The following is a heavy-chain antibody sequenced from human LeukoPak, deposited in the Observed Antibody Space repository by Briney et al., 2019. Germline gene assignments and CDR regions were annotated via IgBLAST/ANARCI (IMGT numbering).Heavy chain of an antibody. Sequence: ASVKVSCKASGGTFSSYAISWVRQAPGQGLEWMGGIIPIFGTANYAQKFQGRVTITADESTGTAYMELSSLRSEDTAVYYCARVNSYGKTPYYYYGMDVWGQGTTVTVSS. J-gene: IGHJ6*02. CDR2: IIPIFGTA. CDR3: ARVNSYGKTPYYYYGMDV. V-gene: IGHV1-69*13. CDR1: GGTFSSYA. D-gene: IGHD5-18*01.